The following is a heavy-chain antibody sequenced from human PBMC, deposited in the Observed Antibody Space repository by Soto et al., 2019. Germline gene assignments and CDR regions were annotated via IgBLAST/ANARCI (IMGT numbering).Heavy chain of an antibody. CDR1: GGTFSSYA. V-gene: IGHV1-69*01. CDR2: IIPIFGTA. D-gene: IGHD2-2*01. Sequence: QVQLVQSGAEVKKPGSSVKVSCKASGGTFSSYAISWVRQAPGQGLEWMGGIIPIFGTANYAQKFQGRVTITADESTSTAYTELSSLRSEDTAVYYCASSPGVNVPAAKVGPWFDPWGQGTLVTVSS. J-gene: IGHJ5*02. CDR3: ASSPGVNVPAAKVGPWFDP.